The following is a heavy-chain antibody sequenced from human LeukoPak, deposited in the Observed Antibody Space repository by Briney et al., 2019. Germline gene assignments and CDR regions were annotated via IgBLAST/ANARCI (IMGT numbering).Heavy chain of an antibody. V-gene: IGHV4-39*01. CDR2: IYYSGST. J-gene: IGHJ4*02. CDR1: GGSIGSSSYY. CDR3: SGGTKLNDY. Sequence: PSETLSLTCTVSGGSIGSSSYYRGWIRQPPGKGLEWIGSIYYSGSTYYNPSLKSRVTISVDTSKDQFSLKLSSVTAADTAVYYCSGGTKLNDYWGQGTLVTVSS. D-gene: IGHD2-15*01.